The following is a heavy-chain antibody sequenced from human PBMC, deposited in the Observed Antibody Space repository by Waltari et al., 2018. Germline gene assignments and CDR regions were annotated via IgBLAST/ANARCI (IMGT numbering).Heavy chain of an antibody. J-gene: IGHJ4*02. CDR3: ARGLVGATTPLYYFDY. Sequence: QLQLQESGSGLVKPSQTLSLTCAVSGGSISSGGYSWSWIRQPPGKGLEWIGYIYHSGSPYYNPSRKSRVTISVDRSKNQFSLKLSSVTAADTAVYYCARGLVGATTPLYYFDYWGQGTLVTVSS. D-gene: IGHD1-26*01. CDR1: GGSISSGGYS. CDR2: IYHSGSP. V-gene: IGHV4-30-2*01.